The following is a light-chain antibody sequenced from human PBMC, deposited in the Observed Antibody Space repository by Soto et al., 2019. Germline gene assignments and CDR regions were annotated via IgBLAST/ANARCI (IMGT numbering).Light chain of an antibody. V-gene: IGLV2-14*01. Sequence: QSALTQPASVSGSHGQSIIISCTGTSSDVGAFKYVSWYQQHPGKAPKPMLYEVSHRPSGVSNRFSGSKSVNTAALTISGLQAEDEADYYCNSYTSSSSVVFGGGTELTVL. CDR2: EVS. J-gene: IGLJ2*01. CDR3: NSYTSSSSVV. CDR1: SSDVGAFKY.